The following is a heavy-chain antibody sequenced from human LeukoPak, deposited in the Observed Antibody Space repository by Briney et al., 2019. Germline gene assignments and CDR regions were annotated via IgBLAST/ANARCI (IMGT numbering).Heavy chain of an antibody. J-gene: IGHJ6*03. Sequence: SETLSLTCTVSGGSISSYYWSWIRQPPGKGLEWIGYIYYSGSTNYNPSLKSRVTISVDTSKNQFSLKLSSVTAAGTAVYYCARGLVDYYYYYMDVWGKGTTVTVSS. CDR2: IYYSGST. V-gene: IGHV4-59*01. CDR1: GGSISSYY. CDR3: ARGLVDYYYYYMDV.